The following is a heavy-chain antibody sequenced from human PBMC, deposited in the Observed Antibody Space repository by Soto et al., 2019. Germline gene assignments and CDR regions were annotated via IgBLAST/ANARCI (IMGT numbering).Heavy chain of an antibody. CDR3: AKPTGSGSYYEDAFDI. CDR2: ISGSGGST. D-gene: IGHD1-26*01. Sequence: PGGSLRLSCAASGFTFSSYAMGWVRQAPGKGLEWVSAISGSGGSTYYADSVKGRFTISRDNSKNTLYLQMNSLRAEDTAVYYCAKPTGSGSYYEDAFDIWGQGTMVTVSS. V-gene: IGHV3-23*01. J-gene: IGHJ3*02. CDR1: GFTFSSYA.